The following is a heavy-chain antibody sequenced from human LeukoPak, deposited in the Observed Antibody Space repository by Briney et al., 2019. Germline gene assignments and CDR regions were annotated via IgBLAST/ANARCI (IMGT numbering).Heavy chain of an antibody. J-gene: IGHJ5*02. CDR1: GFTFSSYS. D-gene: IGHD1-1*01. V-gene: IGHV3-21*01. Sequence: GGSLRLSCAASGFTFSSYSMNWVRQAPGKGLEWVSSISSSSSYIYYADSVKGRFTISRDNAKNSLYLQMNSLRAEDTAVYYCARAGTTGTTWMNWFDPWGQGTLVTVSS. CDR2: ISSSSSYI. CDR3: ARAGTTGTTWMNWFDP.